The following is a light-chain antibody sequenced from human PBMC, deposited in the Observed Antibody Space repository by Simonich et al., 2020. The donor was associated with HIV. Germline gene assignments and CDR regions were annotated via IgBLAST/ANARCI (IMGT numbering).Light chain of an antibody. CDR1: SSNIWAGFH. CDR3: QSYDSSVSGSV. J-gene: IGLJ7*01. CDR2: ATS. V-gene: IGLV1-40*01. Sequence: QSVLTQPPPVSGAPGQRVTISCTGHSSNIWAGFHVHWYQHLPGTAPKLLLFATSNRPPGVPDRFSGSKSGTSASLAITGLQAEDEADYYCQSYDSSVSGSVFGGGTQLTVL.